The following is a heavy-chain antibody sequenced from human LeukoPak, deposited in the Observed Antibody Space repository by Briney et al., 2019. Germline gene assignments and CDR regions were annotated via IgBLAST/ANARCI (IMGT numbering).Heavy chain of an antibody. CDR1: GFTFSSYA. CDR3: ARVGSGSAYYYYIMDV. Sequence: GGSLRLSCAASGFTFSSYAMHWVRQAPGKGLEWVAVISYDGSKKYYADSVKGRFTISRDNSKNTLYLQMNSLRAEDTAVYYCARVGSGSAYYYYIMDVWGQGTTVTVPS. CDR2: ISYDGSKK. D-gene: IGHD3-16*01. V-gene: IGHV3-30-3*01. J-gene: IGHJ6*02.